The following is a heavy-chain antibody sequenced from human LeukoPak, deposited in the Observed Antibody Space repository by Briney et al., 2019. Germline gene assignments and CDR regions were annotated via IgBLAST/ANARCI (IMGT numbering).Heavy chain of an antibody. J-gene: IGHJ4*02. CDR2: ISDST. CDR3: AKDRRSYGGTSFDS. CDR1: GFTFSNYG. V-gene: IGHV3-23*01. D-gene: IGHD4-23*01. Sequence: GGSLRLSCAASGFTFSNYGMSWVRQAPGEGLDWVSLISDSTWYADSVKGRFTISRDVSQNTLYLQMNSLRAEDTAVYYCAKDRRSYGGTSFDSWGQGTLVTVSS.